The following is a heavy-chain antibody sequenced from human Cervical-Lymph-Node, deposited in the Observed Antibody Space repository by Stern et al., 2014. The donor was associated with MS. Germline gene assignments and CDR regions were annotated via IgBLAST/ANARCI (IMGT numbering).Heavy chain of an antibody. J-gene: IGHJ4*02. CDR1: GYSFSTHW. CDR3: ARHTTSSGSYFDY. Sequence: EVQLVQSGAEVKKPGESLQISCKGSGYSFSTHWIGWVRQMPGKSLEWMGIIYPGDSDTRYSPSFQGQVTISADKSISTAYLQWSSLKASDTAMYYCARHTTSSGSYFDYWGQGTLVTVSS. V-gene: IGHV5-51*03. CDR2: IYPGDSDT. D-gene: IGHD3-22*01.